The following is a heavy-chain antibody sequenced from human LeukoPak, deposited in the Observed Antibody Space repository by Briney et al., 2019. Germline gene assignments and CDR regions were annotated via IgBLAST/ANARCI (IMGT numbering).Heavy chain of an antibody. D-gene: IGHD2-2*02. CDR2: IIPIFGTA. V-gene: IGHV1-69*13. J-gene: IGHJ6*02. CDR1: GGTFSSYA. Sequence: SVKVSCKASGGTFSSYAISWVRQAPGQGLEWMGGIIPIFGTANYAQKFQGRVTITADESTSTAYMELSSLRSEDTAVYYCASSLGYCSSTSCYTRYYYYGMDVWGQGTTVSVSS. CDR3: ASSLGYCSSTSCYTRYYYYGMDV.